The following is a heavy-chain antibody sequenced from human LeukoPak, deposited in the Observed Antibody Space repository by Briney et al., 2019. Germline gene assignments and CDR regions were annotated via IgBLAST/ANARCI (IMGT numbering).Heavy chain of an antibody. CDR1: GGSISSSSYY. Sequence: PSETLSLTCTVSGGSISSSSYYWGWIRQPPGKGLEWIGSIYYRGSTYYNPSLKSRVTISVDTSKNQFSLKLSSVTAADTAVYYCARAWSSGWGPWGQGTLVTVSS. CDR2: IYYRGST. CDR3: ARAWSSGWGP. J-gene: IGHJ5*02. D-gene: IGHD6-19*01. V-gene: IGHV4-39*07.